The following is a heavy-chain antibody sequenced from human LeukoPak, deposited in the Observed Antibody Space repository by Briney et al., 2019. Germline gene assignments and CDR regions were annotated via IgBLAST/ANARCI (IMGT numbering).Heavy chain of an antibody. Sequence: SETLSLTCTVSGGSISSYYWSWIRQPPGKGLEWIGYIFYSGSTNYNPSLKSQVTISIDTSKNQFSLNLSSVIAADTAVYYCARGRSRATVVPFDYWGQGTLVTVSS. D-gene: IGHD4-17*01. CDR2: IFYSGST. CDR1: GGSISSYY. V-gene: IGHV4-59*13. CDR3: ARGRSRATVVPFDY. J-gene: IGHJ4*02.